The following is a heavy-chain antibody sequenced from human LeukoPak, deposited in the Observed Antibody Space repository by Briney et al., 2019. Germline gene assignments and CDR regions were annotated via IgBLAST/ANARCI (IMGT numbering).Heavy chain of an antibody. J-gene: IGHJ3*02. V-gene: IGHV4-39*02. CDR3: AREGYCSSTSFCAFDI. D-gene: IGHD2-2*01. CDR1: GGSISSSSYY. CDR2: IYYSGST. Sequence: PSETLSLTCTVSGGSISSSSYYWGWIRQPPGKGLEWIGSIYYSGSTYYNPSLKSRVTISVDTSKNQFSLKLSSVTAADTAVYYCAREGYCSSTSFCAFDIWGQGTTVTVSS.